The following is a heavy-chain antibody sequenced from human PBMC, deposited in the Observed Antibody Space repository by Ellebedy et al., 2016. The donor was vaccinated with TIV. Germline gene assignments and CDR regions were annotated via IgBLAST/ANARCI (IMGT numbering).Heavy chain of an antibody. CDR3: ATSAAINAFDI. D-gene: IGHD5-24*01. V-gene: IGHV4-39*02. J-gene: IGHJ3*02. Sequence: SETLSLXXTVSGGSISSSSYFWGWIRQPPGKGLEWIGIIYYSGSTYYNPSLNSRVTISVDTSENHFSLRLRSVTAADTAVYYCATSAAINAFDIWGQGTMVTVSS. CDR2: IYYSGST. CDR1: GGSISSSSYF.